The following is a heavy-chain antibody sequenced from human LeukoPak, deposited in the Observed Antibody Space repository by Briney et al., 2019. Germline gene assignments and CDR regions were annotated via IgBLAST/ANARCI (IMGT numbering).Heavy chain of an antibody. J-gene: IGHJ4*02. CDR3: ARAQDTYNSLYFDY. CDR2: IHSDGRIT. V-gene: IGHV3-74*01. Sequence: GGSLRLSCAGSGFSFNNYWMHWVRQAPGKGLVWVSRIHSDGRITTYADSVKGRFTISKDSARNTLYLQMNTLRVVDTAVYYCARAQDTYNSLYFDYWGQGALVTVPS. D-gene: IGHD5-24*01. CDR1: GFSFNNYW.